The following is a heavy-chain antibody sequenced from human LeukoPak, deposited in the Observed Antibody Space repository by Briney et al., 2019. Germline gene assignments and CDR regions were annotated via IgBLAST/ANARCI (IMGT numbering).Heavy chain of an antibody. CDR3: AKAGYCSSTSCWWHYFDY. D-gene: IGHD2-2*01. V-gene: IGHV3-23*01. Sequence: GGSLRLSCAASGFTFSSYAMSWVRQAPGKGLEWVSAISVSGGSTYYADSVQGRFTISRDNSKNTLYLQMNSLRAEDTAVYYCAKAGYCSSTSCWWHYFDYWGQGTLVTVSS. J-gene: IGHJ4*02. CDR2: ISVSGGST. CDR1: GFTFSSYA.